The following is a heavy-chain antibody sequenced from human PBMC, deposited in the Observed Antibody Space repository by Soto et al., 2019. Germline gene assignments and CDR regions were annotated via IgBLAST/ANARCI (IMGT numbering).Heavy chain of an antibody. CDR3: ATSHKGYNWNYFDH. Sequence: SETLSLTCAVSGASISGSYYYWAWLRQSPGKGPEWIGSVFYTGFTSYNPSLESRVSVSVDTSKSQFSLKLSAVTAADTAVYYCATSHKGYNWNYFDHWGQGALVTVSS. J-gene: IGHJ4*02. D-gene: IGHD1-20*01. CDR2: VFYTGFT. CDR1: GASISGSYYY. V-gene: IGHV4-39*01.